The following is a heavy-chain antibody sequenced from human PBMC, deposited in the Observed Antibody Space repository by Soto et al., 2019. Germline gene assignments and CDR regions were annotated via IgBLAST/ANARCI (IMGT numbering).Heavy chain of an antibody. V-gene: IGHV3-64D*06. CDR1: GFTFSAYA. J-gene: IGHJ4*02. CDR2: ISPNGGTT. Sequence: GGSLRLSCSASGFTFSAYAMHWVRQAPGKGLEYVSSISPNGGTTYHADSVKDRFIVSRDNSKNTLCLQMASLRDEDTAAYYCVKGGIALATTGRAQIDSWGQGTLVTVSS. CDR3: VKGGIALATTGRAQIDS. D-gene: IGHD6-19*01.